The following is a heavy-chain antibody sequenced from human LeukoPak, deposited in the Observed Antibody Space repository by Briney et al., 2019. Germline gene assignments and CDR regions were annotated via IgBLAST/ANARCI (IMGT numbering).Heavy chain of an antibody. CDR3: AKVRATYYYGSRSYNAFDI. V-gene: IGHV3-30*18. J-gene: IGHJ3*02. D-gene: IGHD3-10*01. Sequence: GGSLRLPCAASGFTFTTYWMSWVRQAPGKGLEWVAVISYDGSNKYYADSVKGRFTISRDNSKNTLYLQMNSLRAEDTAVYYCAKVRATYYYGSRSYNAFDIWGQGTMVTVSS. CDR2: ISYDGSNK. CDR1: GFTFTTYW.